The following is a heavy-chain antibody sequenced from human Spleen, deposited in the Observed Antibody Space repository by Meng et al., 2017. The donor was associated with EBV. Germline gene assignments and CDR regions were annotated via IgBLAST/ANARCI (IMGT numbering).Heavy chain of an antibody. J-gene: IGHJ4*02. Sequence: QLQLRESGPGQVKPSEXLSPTCTVSGDSISSFYYWGWIRQPPGRGLEWIGSVHYTGSTYYSPSLESRVTISVDKSKNQVFLKLSSVTVADTAVYYCARNPDSSLYIHYFDYWGQGTLVTVSS. V-gene: IGHV4-39*07. CDR3: ARNPDSSLYIHYFDY. CDR2: VHYTGST. D-gene: IGHD3-22*01. CDR1: GDSISSFYY.